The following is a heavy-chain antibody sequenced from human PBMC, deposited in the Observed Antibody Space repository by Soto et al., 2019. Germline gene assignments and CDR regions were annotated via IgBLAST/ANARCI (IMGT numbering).Heavy chain of an antibody. CDR2: GYTNAGA. V-gene: IGHV4-39*01. CDR1: GVTIHNSHFF. D-gene: IGHD2-21*01. CDR3: GRVVEGATRHTDPDS. J-gene: IGHJ5*01. Sequence: SETLSLTCTVSGVTIHNSHFFWAWIRQPPGKGQKLISSGYTNAGANYNSSRKSRVTICVDTANNQVSLRMRSLTAADTAFYYCGRVVEGATRHTDPDSWGQGILVTVSS.